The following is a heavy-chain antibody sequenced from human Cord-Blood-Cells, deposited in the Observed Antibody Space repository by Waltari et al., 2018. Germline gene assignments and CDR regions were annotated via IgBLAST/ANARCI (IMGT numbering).Heavy chain of an antibody. D-gene: IGHD2-15*01. CDR3: ARGTVVAATPFDY. CDR2: ISSSSSYI. CDR1: GFTFSSYS. J-gene: IGHJ4*02. V-gene: IGHV3-21*01. Sequence: EVQLVESGGGLVKPGGSLRLSCAASGFTFSSYSMNWVRQAPGKGLEWVSSISSSSSYIYYAASGKGRFTISRDNAKNSLYLQMNSLRAEDTAVYYCARGTVVAATPFDYWGQGTLVTVSS.